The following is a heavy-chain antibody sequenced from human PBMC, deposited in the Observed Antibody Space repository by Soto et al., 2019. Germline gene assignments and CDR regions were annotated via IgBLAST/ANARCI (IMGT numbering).Heavy chain of an antibody. J-gene: IGHJ4*02. CDR1: GFTVSNNY. CDR3: GTRPGGGGY. CDR2: IYSGGYT. Sequence: EVQLVESGGGLIQPGGSLRLSCAVSGFTVSNNYMSWVRQAPGKGLEGVSVIYSGGYTAYGDSVKGRFTISRDNSKNTLTLQINSREAHRPGGFFCGTRPGGGGYWGQGTLVTVSS. V-gene: IGHV3-53*01. D-gene: IGHD3-10*01.